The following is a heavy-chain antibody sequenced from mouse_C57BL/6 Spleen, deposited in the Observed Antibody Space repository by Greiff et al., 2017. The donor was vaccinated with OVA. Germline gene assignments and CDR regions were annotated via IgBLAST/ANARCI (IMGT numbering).Heavy chain of an antibody. D-gene: IGHD1-1*01. CDR1: GYAFTNYL. CDR3: ARGGVTTVVDWYFDV. V-gene: IGHV1-54*01. Sequence: VQLQQSGAELVRPGTSVKVSCKASGYAFTNYLIEWVKQRPGQGLEWIGVIIPGSGGTNSNEKFKGQPPLPADKSSSTAYMQLSSLTSEDSAVYFWARGGVTTVVDWYFDVWGTGTTVTVSS. CDR2: IIPGSGGT. J-gene: IGHJ1*03.